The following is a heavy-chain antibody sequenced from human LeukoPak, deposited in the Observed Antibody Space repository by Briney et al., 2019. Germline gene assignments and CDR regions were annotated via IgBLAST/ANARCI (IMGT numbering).Heavy chain of an antibody. V-gene: IGHV4-39*07. CDR2: IYYSGST. J-gene: IGHJ4*02. D-gene: IGHD6-19*01. CDR1: GGSISSSSYY. Sequence: SETLSLTCTVSGGSISSSSYYWGWIRQPPGKGLEWIGSIYYSGSTYYNPSLKSRVTISADTSKNQFSLKLSSVTAADTAVYYCAREAYSSGFYWGQGTLVTVSS. CDR3: AREAYSSGFY.